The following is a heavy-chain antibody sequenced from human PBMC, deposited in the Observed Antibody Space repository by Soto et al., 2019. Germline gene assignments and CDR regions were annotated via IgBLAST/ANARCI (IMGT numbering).Heavy chain of an antibody. V-gene: IGHV1-69*01. D-gene: IGHD4-17*01. Sequence: QVQLVQSGAEVKKPGSSVKVSCKASGGTFSSYAISWVRQAPGQGLEWMGGIIPIFGTANYAQKFQGRVTITADESTSTAYMALSSLRSEDTAVYYCARESPSTTVTSWAFDIWGQGTMVTVSS. CDR1: GGTFSSYA. CDR3: ARESPSTTVTSWAFDI. J-gene: IGHJ3*02. CDR2: IIPIFGTA.